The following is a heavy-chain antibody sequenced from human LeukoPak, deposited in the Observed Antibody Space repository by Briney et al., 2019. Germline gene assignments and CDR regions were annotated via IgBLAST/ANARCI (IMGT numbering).Heavy chain of an antibody. CDR2: INQDGSDK. CDR3: AREPAAGQGDWFDP. CDR1: AFTFSSSW. V-gene: IGHV3-7*05. J-gene: IGHJ5*02. Sequence: GGSLKLSCAASAFTFSSSWASWVRQAPGKGLEWVANINQDGSDKYYVDSVKGRFTISRDNAKNSLYLQMNSLRAEDTAVYYCAREPAAGQGDWFDPWGQGTLVTVSS. D-gene: IGHD6-13*01.